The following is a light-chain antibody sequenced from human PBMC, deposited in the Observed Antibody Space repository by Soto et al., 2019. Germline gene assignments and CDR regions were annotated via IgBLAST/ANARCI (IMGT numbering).Light chain of an antibody. J-gene: IGLJ1*01. CDR3: SSYAGNNNRYV. Sequence: QSALTQPPSASGSPGQSGTISCTGTSSDVGGYNFVSWYQQHPGKAPKLLIYEVTKRPSGVPDRFSGSKSGNTASLAVSGLQAEDEADYYCSSYAGNNNRYVFGTGTKVTVL. CDR2: EVT. CDR1: SSDVGGYNF. V-gene: IGLV2-8*01.